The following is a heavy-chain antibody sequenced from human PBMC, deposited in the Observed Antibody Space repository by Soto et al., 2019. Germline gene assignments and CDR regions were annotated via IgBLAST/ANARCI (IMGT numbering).Heavy chain of an antibody. J-gene: IGHJ4*02. Sequence: PGGSLRLSCTASGFTFGDYAMSWFRQAPGKGLEWVGFIRSKAYGGTTEYAASVKGRFTISRDDSKSIAYLQMNSLKTEDTAVYYCTRRKSGSGWYIFDYWGQGSLVTVSS. V-gene: IGHV3-49*03. CDR1: GFTFGDYA. CDR3: TRRKSGSGWYIFDY. D-gene: IGHD6-19*01. CDR2: IRSKAYGGTT.